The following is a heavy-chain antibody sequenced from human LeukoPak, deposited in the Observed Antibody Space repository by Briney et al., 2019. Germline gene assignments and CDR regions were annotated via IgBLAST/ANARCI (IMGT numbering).Heavy chain of an antibody. CDR2: IKQDGSEK. D-gene: IGHD3-10*02. CDR1: GFTFSSCW. Sequence: GALRLSCAASGFTFSSCWMNWVRQAPGKGLEWVANIKQDGSEKYYVDSVKGRFTISRDNAKNSLYLQMNSLRAEDTAVYYCAELGITMIGGVWGKGTTVTISS. V-gene: IGHV3-7*01. CDR3: AELGITMIGGV. J-gene: IGHJ6*04.